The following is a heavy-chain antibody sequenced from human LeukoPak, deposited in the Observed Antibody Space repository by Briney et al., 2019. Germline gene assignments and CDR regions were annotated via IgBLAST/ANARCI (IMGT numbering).Heavy chain of an antibody. V-gene: IGHV3-23*01. CDR1: RFAPSRFT. Sequence: GGSLRLSSAASRFAPSRFTTGRGCQAPEKGLEWVSAISGSGGSTYYADSVKGRFTISRDNSKNTLYLQLNSLRVEDTADYYWSKPLANRYLFGIDWARGTLVIVSS. J-gene: IGHJ4*02. D-gene: IGHD2-21*01. CDR2: ISGSGGST. CDR3: SKPLANRYLFGID.